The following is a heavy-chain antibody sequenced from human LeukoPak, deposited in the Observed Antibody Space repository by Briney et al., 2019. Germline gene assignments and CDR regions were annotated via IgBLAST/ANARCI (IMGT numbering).Heavy chain of an antibody. CDR3: ARDRPDGAYYYDSSGYYSPEFDY. V-gene: IGHV3-21*01. J-gene: IGHJ4*02. CDR2: ISSSSSYI. D-gene: IGHD3-22*01. CDR1: GFTFSSYS. Sequence: KSGGSLRLSCAASGFTFSSYSMNWVRQAPGKGLEWVSSISSSSSYIYYADSVKGRFTISRDNAKNSLYLQMNSLRAEDTAVYYCARDRPDGAYYYDSSGYYSPEFDYWGQGTLVTVSS.